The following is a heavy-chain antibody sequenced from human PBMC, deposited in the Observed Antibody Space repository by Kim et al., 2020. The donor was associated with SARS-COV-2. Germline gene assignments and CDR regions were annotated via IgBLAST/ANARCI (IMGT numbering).Heavy chain of an antibody. CDR2: ISSNGIST. CDR3: ARGQTGMDV. V-gene: IGHV3-23*01. CDR1: GFTFSSYG. J-gene: IGHJ6*02. Sequence: GGSLRLSCAASGFTFSSYGMSWVRQAPGKGLEWVSSISSNGISTYYADSVKGRFTISRDNSKNTLYLQMNRLTAEDTAVYYCARGQTGMDVWGQGTRVTVPS.